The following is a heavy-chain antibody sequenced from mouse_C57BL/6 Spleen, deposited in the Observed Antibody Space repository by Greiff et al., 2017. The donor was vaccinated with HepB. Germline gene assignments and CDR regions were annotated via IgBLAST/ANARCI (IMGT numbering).Heavy chain of an antibody. CDR3: ARRGYYSYFDY. D-gene: IGHD2-12*01. J-gene: IGHJ2*01. V-gene: IGHV1-82*01. CDR2: IYPGDGDT. CDR1: GYAFSSSW. Sequence: QVQLQQSGPELVKPGASVKISCKASGYAFSSSWMNWVKQRPGKGLEWIGRIYPGDGDTNYNGKFKGKATLTADKSSSTAYMQLSSLTSEDSAVYFCARRGYYSYFDYWGQGTTLTVSS.